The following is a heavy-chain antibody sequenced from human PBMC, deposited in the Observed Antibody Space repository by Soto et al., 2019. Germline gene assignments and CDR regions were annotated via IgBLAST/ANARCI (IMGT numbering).Heavy chain of an antibody. Sequence: GGSLRLSCAASGFTFSTYAMTWVRQAPGKGLMWVAVISYDGSNKYYADTVKGRFTISRDNSKNTLYLQMNSLRAEDTAVYYCARVDTIFGVVPYYYYGMDVWGQGTTVTVSS. V-gene: IGHV3-30-3*01. CDR1: GFTFSTYA. CDR2: ISYDGSNK. J-gene: IGHJ6*02. D-gene: IGHD3-3*01. CDR3: ARVDTIFGVVPYYYYGMDV.